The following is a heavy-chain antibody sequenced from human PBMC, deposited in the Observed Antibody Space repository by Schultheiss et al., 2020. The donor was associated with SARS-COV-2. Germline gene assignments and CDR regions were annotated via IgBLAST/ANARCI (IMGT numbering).Heavy chain of an antibody. V-gene: IGHV4-61*08. D-gene: IGHD3-22*01. Sequence: SETLSLTCTVSGGSISSGGYYWSWIRQPPGKGLEWIGYIYYSGSTNYNPSLKSRVTISVDTSKNQFSLKLSSVTAADTAVYYCARVGYDSSGYYYFDYWGQGTLGTVSS. CDR1: GGSISSGGYY. J-gene: IGHJ4*02. CDR3: ARVGYDSSGYYYFDY. CDR2: IYYSGST.